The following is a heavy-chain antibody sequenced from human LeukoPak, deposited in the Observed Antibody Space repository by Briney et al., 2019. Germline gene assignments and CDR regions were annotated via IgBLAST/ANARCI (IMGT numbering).Heavy chain of an antibody. Sequence: PSETLSLTCTVSGGSISSGGYYWSWIRQHPGKGLEWIGYIYYSGSTYYNPSLKSRVTISVDTSKNQFSLKLSSVAAADTAVYYCARAEDSSGFDYWGRGTLVTVSS. D-gene: IGHD3-22*01. CDR2: IYYSGST. J-gene: IGHJ4*02. V-gene: IGHV4-31*03. CDR1: GGSISSGGYY. CDR3: ARAEDSSGFDY.